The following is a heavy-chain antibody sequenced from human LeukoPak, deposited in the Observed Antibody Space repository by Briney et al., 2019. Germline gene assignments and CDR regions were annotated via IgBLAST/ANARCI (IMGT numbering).Heavy chain of an antibody. CDR3: TRGRKNHSSGDYFDY. CDR1: GGSFSGYY. D-gene: IGHD3-22*01. Sequence: SETLSLTCAVYGGSFSGYYWSWIRQPPGKGLEWIGEIHHSGSTNYNPSLKSRVTISVDTSKNQFSLKLSSVTAADTAVYYCTRGRKNHSSGDYFDYWGQGTLVTVSS. CDR2: IHHSGST. V-gene: IGHV4-34*01. J-gene: IGHJ4*02.